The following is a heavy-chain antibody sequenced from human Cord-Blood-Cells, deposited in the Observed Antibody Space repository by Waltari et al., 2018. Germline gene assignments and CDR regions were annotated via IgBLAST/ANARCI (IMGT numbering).Heavy chain of an antibody. D-gene: IGHD3-22*01. CDR2: IYYSGST. CDR3: ARGYYDSSGYLLDY. Sequence: QVQLQESGPGLVKPSETLSLTCTVPGGSISSYYWSWIRPPPGKGLEWIGYIYYSGSTNYNPSLKSRVTISVDTSKNQFSLKLSSVTAADTAVYYCARGYYDSSGYLLDYWGQGTLVTVSS. V-gene: IGHV4-59*01. J-gene: IGHJ4*02. CDR1: GGSISSYY.